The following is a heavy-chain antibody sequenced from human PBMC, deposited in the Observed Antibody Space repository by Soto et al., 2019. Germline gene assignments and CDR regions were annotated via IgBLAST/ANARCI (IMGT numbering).Heavy chain of an antibody. D-gene: IGHD2-15*01. J-gene: IGHJ6*03. V-gene: IGHV4-59*01. CDR2: IYYSGST. Sequence: QVQLQESGPGLVKPSETLSLTCTVSGGSISSYYWSWIRQPPGKGLEWIGYIYYSGSTNYNPSLKSRVTISVDTSKNQFSLKLSSVTAADTAMYYCARDIGSPEKDIRGYYYYYYYMDVWGKGTTVTVSS. CDR1: GGSISSYY. CDR3: ARDIGSPEKDIRGYYYYYYYMDV.